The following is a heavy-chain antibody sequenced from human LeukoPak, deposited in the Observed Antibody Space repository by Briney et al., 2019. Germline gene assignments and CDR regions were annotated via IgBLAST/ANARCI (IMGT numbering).Heavy chain of an antibody. CDR2: IYYSGST. J-gene: IGHJ6*03. CDR1: GGSISSYY. D-gene: IGHD2-15*01. V-gene: IGHV4-59*12. Sequence: SETLSLTCTVSGGSISSYYWSWIRQPPGKGLEWIGYIYYSGSTNYNPSLKSRVTISVDTSKNQFSLNLSSVTAADTAVYYCARGYCSGGSCYSPPQYYYYYMDVWGKGTTVTLSS. CDR3: ARGYCSGGSCYSPPQYYYYYMDV.